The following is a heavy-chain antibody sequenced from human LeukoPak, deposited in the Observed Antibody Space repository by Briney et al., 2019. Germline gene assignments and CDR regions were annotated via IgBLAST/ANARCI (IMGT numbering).Heavy chain of an antibody. V-gene: IGHV3-23*01. J-gene: IGHJ4*02. CDR3: AKGGLSGSNEGFDY. CDR2: ISGSGGRT. Sequence: GGSLTGYNAASGFTFSSYSMNWVRQAPGKGLDWVSAISGSGGRTYYADSVKGRFTISRDNSKNTLYLQMNSLGADDTAVYYCAKGGLSGSNEGFDYWGQGTLVTVSS. CDR1: GFTFSSYS. D-gene: IGHD1-26*01.